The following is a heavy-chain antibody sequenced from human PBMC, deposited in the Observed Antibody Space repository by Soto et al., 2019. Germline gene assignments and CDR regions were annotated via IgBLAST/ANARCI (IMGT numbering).Heavy chain of an antibody. J-gene: IGHJ4*02. D-gene: IGHD3-16*02. CDR1: GFTFSSYG. CDR2: ISYDGSNQ. CDR3: AKALGELSPESYDH. Sequence: QVQLVESGGGVVQPGRSLRLSCAASGFTFSSYGMNWVRQAPGEGLEWVAIISYDGSNQYYADSVKGRFTISRDNSKNTLYLQMNSLRADDTAVYYCAKALGELSPESYDHWGQGVLVTVSS. V-gene: IGHV3-30*18.